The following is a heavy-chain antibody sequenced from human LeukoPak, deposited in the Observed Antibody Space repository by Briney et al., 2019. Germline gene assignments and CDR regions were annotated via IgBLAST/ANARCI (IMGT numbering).Heavy chain of an antibody. Sequence: SETLSLTCAVSGGSISSGGYSWSWIRQPPGKGLEWIGEINHSGSTNYNPSLKSRVTISVDTSKNQFSLKLSSVTAADTAVYYCARRGWYSSSIGIWGQGTMVTVSS. CDR1: GGSISSGGYS. CDR3: ARRGWYSSSIGI. J-gene: IGHJ3*02. D-gene: IGHD6-6*01. V-gene: IGHV4-30-2*01. CDR2: INHSGST.